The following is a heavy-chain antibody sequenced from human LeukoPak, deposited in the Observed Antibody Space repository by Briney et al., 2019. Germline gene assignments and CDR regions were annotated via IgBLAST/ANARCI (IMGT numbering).Heavy chain of an antibody. CDR1: GYTFTGYY. V-gene: IGHV1-2*02. CDR2: INPNSGGT. Sequence: ASVRVSCKASGYTFTGYYMHWVRQAPGQGLEWMGWINPNSGGTNYAQKFQGRVTMTRDTSISTAYMELRSLRSDDTAVYYCASGWELPGAFDYWGQGTLVTVSS. CDR3: ASGWELPGAFDY. D-gene: IGHD1-26*01. J-gene: IGHJ4*02.